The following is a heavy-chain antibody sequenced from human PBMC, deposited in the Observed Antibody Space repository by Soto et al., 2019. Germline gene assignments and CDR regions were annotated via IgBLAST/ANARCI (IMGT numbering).Heavy chain of an antibody. Sequence: QVQLQESGPGLVKPSETLSLTCTVSGGSINNHYWSWVRQPPGKGLEWIGYIYYTGSTNYNPSLKSRLTMSVDTSKNQFSLKLSSVTAADTAIDYCARASWYCEYWGQGILVTVSS. J-gene: IGHJ4*02. CDR2: IYYTGST. CDR1: GGSINNHY. V-gene: IGHV4-59*11. CDR3: ARASWYCEY. D-gene: IGHD2-15*01.